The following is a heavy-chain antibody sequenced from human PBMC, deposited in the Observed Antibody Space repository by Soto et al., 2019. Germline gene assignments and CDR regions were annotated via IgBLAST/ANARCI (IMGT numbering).Heavy chain of an antibody. J-gene: IGHJ6*03. Sequence: SETLSLTCTVSGGSISSYYWSWIRQPPGKGLEWIGYIYYGGSTNYNPSLKSRVTISVDTSKNQFSLKLSSVTAADTAVYYCARHGGVYHDYGDLYYYYYYMDVWGKGTTVTVSS. V-gene: IGHV4-59*08. CDR2: IYYGGST. D-gene: IGHD4-17*01. CDR3: ARHGGVYHDYGDLYYYYYYMDV. CDR1: GGSISSYY.